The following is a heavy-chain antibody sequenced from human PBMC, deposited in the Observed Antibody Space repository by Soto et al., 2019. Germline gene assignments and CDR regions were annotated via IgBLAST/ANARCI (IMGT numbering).Heavy chain of an antibody. CDR1: GGSLSSYY. Sequence: SETLSLPCTVSGGSLSSYYWSWLRQPPGKGLEWIGYIYYRGSTNYNPSLKSRVTISVDTSKNQFSLKLSSVTAADTAVYYCARDNPGVTDAFDIWGQGTMVTVAS. CDR2: IYYRGST. V-gene: IGHV4-59*01. J-gene: IGHJ3*02. D-gene: IGHD2-21*02. CDR3: ARDNPGVTDAFDI.